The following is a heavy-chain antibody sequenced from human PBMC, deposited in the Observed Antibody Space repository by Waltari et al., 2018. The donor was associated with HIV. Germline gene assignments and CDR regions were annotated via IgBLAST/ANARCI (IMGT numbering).Heavy chain of an antibody. J-gene: IGHJ6*02. D-gene: IGHD5-18*01. CDR3: TKGGGSWIQETHYYKAFDV. Sequence: QLLQSGPETRKPGAAVTISCTASGHDSTSSGITWVRRAAGEGLEWGGWIWAYDGNIDVDRKFKDRVSLTTDTSTATAFLEVRSLTVDDTATYYCTKGGGSWIQETHYYKAFDVWGHGTTVIV. V-gene: IGHV1-18*01. CDR1: GHDSTSSG. CDR2: IWAYDGNI.